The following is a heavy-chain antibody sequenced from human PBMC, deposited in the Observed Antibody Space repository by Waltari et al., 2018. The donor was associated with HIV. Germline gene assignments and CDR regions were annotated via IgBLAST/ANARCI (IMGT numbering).Heavy chain of an antibody. CDR3: ARDYRGYNYGMDV. CDR1: GGSISSGSYY. D-gene: IGHD3-16*02. CDR2: IYTSGST. V-gene: IGHV4-61*02. J-gene: IGHJ6*02. Sequence: QVQLQESGPGLVKPSQTLSLTCTVSGGSISSGSYYWSWIRQPAGKGLEWIGRIYTSGSTNYNPSLKSRVTISVDTSKNQFSLKLSSVTAADTAVYYCARDYRGYNYGMDVWGQGTTVTVSS.